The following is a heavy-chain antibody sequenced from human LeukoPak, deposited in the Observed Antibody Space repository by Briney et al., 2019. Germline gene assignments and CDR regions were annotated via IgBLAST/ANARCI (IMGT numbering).Heavy chain of an antibody. D-gene: IGHD6-19*01. V-gene: IGHV3-66*01. CDR3: VRDTCGCGSGWQLYWYFDL. Sequence: GGSLRLSCAASGFTVSSNYMSWVRQAPGKGLEWVSVIYSGGGTYYADSVKGRFTISRDNSKNTLYLQMNSLRAEDTAVYYCVRDTCGCGSGWQLYWYFDLWGRGTLVTVSS. J-gene: IGHJ2*01. CDR1: GFTVSSNY. CDR2: IYSGGGT.